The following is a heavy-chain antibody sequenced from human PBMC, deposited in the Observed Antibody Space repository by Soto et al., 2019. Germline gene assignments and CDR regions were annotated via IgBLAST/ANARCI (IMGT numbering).Heavy chain of an antibody. Sequence: SVKVSCTASGDSFVRNAIRWVRQAPGQGLEWMGGIIPMFPTTNYAQKFKGRLTIYADKSTGTAYMEMTSLRSEDTAVYYCTKDGDSADYGYWGQGTLVTVSS. J-gene: IGHJ4*02. V-gene: IGHV1-69*06. D-gene: IGHD2-21*01. CDR1: GDSFVRNA. CDR3: TKDGDSADYGY. CDR2: IIPMFPTT.